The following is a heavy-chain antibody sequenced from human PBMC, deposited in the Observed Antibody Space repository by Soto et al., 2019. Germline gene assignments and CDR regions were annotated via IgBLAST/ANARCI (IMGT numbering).Heavy chain of an antibody. CDR3: TRLSGSGTYYYYGMDV. CDR1: VFTCSGSD. D-gene: IGHD3-10*01. Sequence: GALRVSCAAPVFTCSGSDMHWVREASGKGLEWVGRIRSKANSYATAYAASVKGRFTISRDDSKNTAYLQMNSLKTEDTAVYYCTRLSGSGTYYYYGMDVWGQGTTVTVSS. V-gene: IGHV3-73*01. J-gene: IGHJ6*02. CDR2: IRSKANSYAT.